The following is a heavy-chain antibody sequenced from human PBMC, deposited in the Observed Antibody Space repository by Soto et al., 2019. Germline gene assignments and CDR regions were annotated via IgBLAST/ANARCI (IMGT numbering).Heavy chain of an antibody. CDR1: GYTFTGYY. CDR3: AAQAAAGIPSFDY. J-gene: IGHJ4*02. CDR2: INPNSGGT. V-gene: IGHV1-2*04. D-gene: IGHD6-13*01. Sequence: ASVKVSCKASGYTFTGYYMHWVRQAPGQGLEWMGWINPNSGGTNYAQKFQGWVTMTRDTSISTAYMELSRLRSDDTAVYYCAAQAAAGIPSFDYWGQGTRVTVSS.